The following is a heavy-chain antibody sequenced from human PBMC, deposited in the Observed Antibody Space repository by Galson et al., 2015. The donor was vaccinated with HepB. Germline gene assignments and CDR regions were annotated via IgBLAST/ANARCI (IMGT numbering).Heavy chain of an antibody. CDR2: IIPILGIA. CDR3: ARDPGYSYGRSVGY. J-gene: IGHJ4*02. V-gene: IGHV1-69*10. CDR1: GGTFSSYA. Sequence: SVKVSCKASGGTFSSYAISWVRQAPGQGLEWMGGIIPILGIANYAQKFQGRVTITADKSTSTAYMELSSLRSEDTAVYYCARDPGYSYGRSVGYWGQGTLVTVSS. D-gene: IGHD5-18*01.